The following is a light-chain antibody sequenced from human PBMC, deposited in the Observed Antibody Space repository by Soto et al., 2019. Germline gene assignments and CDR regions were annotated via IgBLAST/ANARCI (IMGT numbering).Light chain of an antibody. V-gene: IGKV1D-8*01. CDR2: AAS. CDR3: QKYDRELET. Sequence: VIWMTQSPSLLSVSTGDRVTISCRMSQGISSYLAWYQQKPGKAPELPTYAASTSQRGVPSWLSGSGPGTDFTHPIRSLQSEDFATFYCQKYDRELETFGQGAKVDIK. J-gene: IGKJ1*01. CDR1: QGISSY.